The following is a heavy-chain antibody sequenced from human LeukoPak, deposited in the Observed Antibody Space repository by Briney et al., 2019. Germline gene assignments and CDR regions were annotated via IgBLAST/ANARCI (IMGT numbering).Heavy chain of an antibody. CDR1: GFTFDDYG. CDR2: INWSGGST. CDR3: AGHYDSSGYGALDI. J-gene: IGHJ3*02. D-gene: IGHD3-22*01. V-gene: IGHV3-20*04. Sequence: GGSLRPSCAASGFTFDDYGMSWVRQAPGKGLEWVSGINWSGGSTGYADSVKGRFTISRDNAKNSLYLQMNSLRVEDTALYYCAGHYDSSGYGALDIWGQGTMVTVSS.